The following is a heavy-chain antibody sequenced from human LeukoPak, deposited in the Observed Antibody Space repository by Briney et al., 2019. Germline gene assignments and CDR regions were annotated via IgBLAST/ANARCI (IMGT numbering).Heavy chain of an antibody. Sequence: SETLSLTCTVSGGSISSSSYYWGWIRQPPGKGLEWIGSIYYSGSTYYNPSLKSRVTISVDTSKNQFSLKLSSVTAADTAVYYCARVGRAVAGLADYWGQGTLVTVSS. J-gene: IGHJ4*02. CDR2: IYYSGST. V-gene: IGHV4-39*07. CDR1: GGSISSSSYY. D-gene: IGHD6-19*01. CDR3: ARVGRAVAGLADY.